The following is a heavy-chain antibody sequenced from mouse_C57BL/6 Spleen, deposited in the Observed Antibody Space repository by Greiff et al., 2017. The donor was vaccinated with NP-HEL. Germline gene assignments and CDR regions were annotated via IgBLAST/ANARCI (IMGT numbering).Heavy chain of an antibody. D-gene: IGHD1-1*01. CDR3: ARVTTVVASDY. Sequence: QVQLQQPGAELVKPGASVKMSCKASGYTFTSYWITWVKQRPGQGLEWIGDIYPGSGSTNYNEKFKSKATLTVDTSSSPAYMQLSSLTSEDSAVYYCARVTTVVASDYWGQGTTLTVSS. J-gene: IGHJ2*01. V-gene: IGHV1-55*01. CDR1: GYTFTSYW. CDR2: IYPGSGST.